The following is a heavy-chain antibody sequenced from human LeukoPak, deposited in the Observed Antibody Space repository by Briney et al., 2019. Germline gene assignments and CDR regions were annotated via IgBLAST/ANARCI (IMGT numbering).Heavy chain of an antibody. V-gene: IGHV3-30*04. CDR1: GFTFSSYA. CDR2: ISYDGSNK. CDR3: AREKYSRGDYYYYMDV. Sequence: GGSLRLSCAASGFTFSSYATHWVRQAPGKGLEWVAVISYDGSNKYYADSVKGRFTISRDNSKNTLYLQMNSLRAEDTAVYYCAREKYSRGDYYYYMDVWGKGTTVTVSS. D-gene: IGHD6-6*01. J-gene: IGHJ6*03.